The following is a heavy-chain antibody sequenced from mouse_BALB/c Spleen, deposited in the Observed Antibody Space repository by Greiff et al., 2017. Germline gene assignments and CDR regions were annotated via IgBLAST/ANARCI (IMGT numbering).Heavy chain of an antibody. CDR3: ARQYGYDDYAMDY. V-gene: IGHV5-9-3*01. CDR1: GFTFSSYA. Sequence: EVKLMESGGGLVKPGGSLKLSCAASGFTFSSYAMSWVRQTPEKRLEWVATISSGGSYTYYPDSVKGRFTISRDNAKNTLYLQMSSLRSEDTAMYYCARQYGYDDYAMDYWGQGTSVTVSS. CDR2: ISSGGSYT. D-gene: IGHD2-2*01. J-gene: IGHJ4*01.